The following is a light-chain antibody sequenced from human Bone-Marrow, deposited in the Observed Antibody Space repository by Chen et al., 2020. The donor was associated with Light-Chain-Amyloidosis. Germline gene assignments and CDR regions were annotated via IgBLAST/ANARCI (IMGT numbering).Light chain of an antibody. CDR2: EVT. J-gene: IGLJ1*01. V-gene: IGLV2-14*01. Sequence: SALTQPASVSGSPGQSITISCTGTSSDVGGDNHVSWYQQHPDKALKLMIYEVTNRSSWVPDRFSGYKSDHAASLTSSGVQTEDEADYFCSSYTITNTLVFGSGTRVTVL. CDR3: SSYTITNTLV. CDR1: SSDVGGDNH.